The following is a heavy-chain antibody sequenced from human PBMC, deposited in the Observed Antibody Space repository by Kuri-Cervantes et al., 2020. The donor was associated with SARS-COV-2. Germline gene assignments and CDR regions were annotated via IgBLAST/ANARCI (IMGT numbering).Heavy chain of an antibody. D-gene: IGHD3-10*01. Sequence: ESLKISCTVSGGSISSSSYYWGWIRQPPGKGLEWIGSIYYSGSTYYNPSLKSRVTISVDTSKNQFSLKLSSVTAADTAVYYCATGLAHLRFMDVWGQGTTVTVSS. CDR1: GGSISSSSYY. J-gene: IGHJ6*02. CDR2: IYYSGST. CDR3: ATGLAHLRFMDV. V-gene: IGHV4-39*01.